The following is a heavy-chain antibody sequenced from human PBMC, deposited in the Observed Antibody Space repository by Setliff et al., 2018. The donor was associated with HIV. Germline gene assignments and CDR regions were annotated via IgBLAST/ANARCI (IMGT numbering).Heavy chain of an antibody. V-gene: IGHV2-5*04. Sequence: SGPTLVNHHRRSSETPRTLTCSFSGFSLYTSGVGVGWIRQSPEQALEWLGFIYWDDDNRYSPFLKSRLSGTKDTSKNQVVLTMNNMDPVDTGTYFCVYRDYGGNPPRYYFYLCGQGTVVTVSS. J-gene: IGHJ4*02. CDR2: IYWDDDN. CDR1: GFSLYTSGVG. D-gene: IGHD4-17*01. CDR3: VYRDYGGNPPRYYFYL.